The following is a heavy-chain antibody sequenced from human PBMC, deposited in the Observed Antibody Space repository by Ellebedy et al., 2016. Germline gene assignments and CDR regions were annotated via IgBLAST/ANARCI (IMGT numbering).Heavy chain of an antibody. J-gene: IGHJ6*03. CDR1: GFSFDAYA. CDR3: ARDRNYYYYYMDV. V-gene: IGHV3-9*01. Sequence: GGSLRLXXAASGFSFDAYAMHWVRQAPGKGLEWVSGISWNSGSVDYADSVKGRFTISRDNAKNSLYLQMNSLRPEDTALYYCARDRNYYYYYMDVWGKGTTVTVSS. CDR2: ISWNSGSV.